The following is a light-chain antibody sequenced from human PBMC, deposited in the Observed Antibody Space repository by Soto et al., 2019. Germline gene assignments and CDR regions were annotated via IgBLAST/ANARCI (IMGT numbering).Light chain of an antibody. V-gene: IGKV1-27*01. J-gene: IGKJ5*01. CDR1: QVIGNY. CDR3: QKYNSGLIT. Sequence: DIQMPQSPSSLSASVGDRVTITCRASQVIGNYLARYQQKPGKVPKLLIYGAYTLQSGVPSRFSGSGSGTDFTLTISSLQPEDVAIYYCQKYNSGLITFGQGTRLEIK. CDR2: GAY.